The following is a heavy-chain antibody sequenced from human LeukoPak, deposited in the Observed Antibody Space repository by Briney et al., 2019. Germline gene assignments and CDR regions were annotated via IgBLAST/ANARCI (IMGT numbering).Heavy chain of an antibody. CDR2: IYYSGST. D-gene: IGHD3-9*01. CDR3: AREWDTSSFDPRASGDY. Sequence: PSETLSLTCTVSGGSISSSSYSWGWIRQPPRKGLEWIGNIYYSGSTFYNPSLKSRVTISLDTSKHQFSLKLTSVTAADTAVYYCAREWDTSSFDPRASGDYWGQGTPVTVSS. CDR1: GGSISSSSYS. J-gene: IGHJ4*02. V-gene: IGHV4-39*07.